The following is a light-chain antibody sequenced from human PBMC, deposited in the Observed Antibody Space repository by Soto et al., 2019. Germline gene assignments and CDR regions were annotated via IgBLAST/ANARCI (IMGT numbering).Light chain of an antibody. CDR3: SSYTSSSTLV. V-gene: IGLV2-14*02. CDR1: SSDVGSYNL. CDR2: EGS. Sequence: QSVLTQPASVSGSPGQSITISCTGTSSDVGSYNLVSWYQQHPGKAPKLMTYEGSKRPSGVSNRFSGSKSGNTASLTISGLQAEDEADYYCSSYTSSSTLVFGGGTQLTVL. J-gene: IGLJ2*01.